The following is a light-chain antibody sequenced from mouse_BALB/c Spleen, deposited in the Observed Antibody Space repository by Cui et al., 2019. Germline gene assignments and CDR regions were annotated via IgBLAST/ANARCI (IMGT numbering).Light chain of an antibody. V-gene: IGKV12-46*01. Sequence: DIQMTQSPASISVPVGETVTITCRASENFYSNLAWYKQKQGKSPQLLVYAATNLADGVPSRYSGSGSGTQYSLKINSLQSEDFGSYYCQHFWGTPWTFGGGTKLEIK. J-gene: IGKJ1*01. CDR1: ENFYSN. CDR2: AAT. CDR3: QHFWGTPWT.